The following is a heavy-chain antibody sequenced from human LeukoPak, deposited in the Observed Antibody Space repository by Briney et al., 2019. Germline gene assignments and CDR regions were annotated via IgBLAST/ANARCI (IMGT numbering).Heavy chain of an antibody. CDR1: GGSIISSYY. J-gene: IGHJ5*02. D-gene: IGHD4-17*01. V-gene: IGHV4-39*01. CDR3: ARLGRVSDYESWFDP. CDR2: IYYSGST. Sequence: PETLSLTCTVSGGSIISSYYWGWFRQPPGKGLECIGTIYYSGSTYYNPSLKSRVTISVDTSKNQFSLKLSSVTASDTAVFYCARLGRVSDYESWFDPWGQGTLVTVSS.